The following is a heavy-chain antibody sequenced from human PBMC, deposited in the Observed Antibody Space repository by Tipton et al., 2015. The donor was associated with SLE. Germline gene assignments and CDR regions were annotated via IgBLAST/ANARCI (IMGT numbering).Heavy chain of an antibody. Sequence: SLRLSCAASGFMFNSYAMHWVRQSPGKGLQWVAFISYDGSNKYYADSVKGRFTISRDNSKNTLYLQMNSLRAEDTAVYYCARVLGSYYGMDVWGQGTTVTVSS. CDR2: ISYDGSNK. J-gene: IGHJ6*02. V-gene: IGHV3-30*04. CDR1: GFMFNSYA. CDR3: ARVLGSYYGMDV.